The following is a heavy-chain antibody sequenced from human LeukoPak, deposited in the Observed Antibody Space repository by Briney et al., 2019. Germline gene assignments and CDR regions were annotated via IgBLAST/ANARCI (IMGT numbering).Heavy chain of an antibody. J-gene: IGHJ4*02. D-gene: IGHD5-12*01. CDR2: ISGSGGGT. CDR1: GFTFSSYA. V-gene: IGHV3-23*01. Sequence: GGSLRLSCAASGFTFSSYAMSWVRQAPGKGLEWVSAISGSGGGTYYADSVKGRFTISRDNSKNTLYLQMNSLRAEDTAVYYCAKDLTSGYSGYDYWGQGTLVTVSS. CDR3: AKDLTSGYSGYDY.